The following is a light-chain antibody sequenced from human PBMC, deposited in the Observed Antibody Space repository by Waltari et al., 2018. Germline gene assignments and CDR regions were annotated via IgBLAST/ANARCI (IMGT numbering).Light chain of an antibody. Sequence: SYVLTQPPSVSVAPGQTARITCGGNKIGSKSVNLYQQKPGQAPVLAVYDDSDRPSGIPERFSGSNSGNTATLTISRVEAGDEADYYCQVWDSSSDHWVFGGGTKLTVL. CDR2: DDS. V-gene: IGLV3-21*02. J-gene: IGLJ3*02. CDR1: KIGSKS. CDR3: QVWDSSSDHWV.